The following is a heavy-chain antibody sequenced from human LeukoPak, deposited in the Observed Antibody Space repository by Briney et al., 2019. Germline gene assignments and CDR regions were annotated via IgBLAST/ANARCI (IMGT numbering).Heavy chain of an antibody. D-gene: IGHD2-21*02. CDR3: ARDLRRRVTAIGYGPREYYYYMDV. V-gene: IGHV4-38-2*02. CDR2: MIHSGST. J-gene: IGHJ6*03. Sequence: SETLSLTCSVSGYSITGGYFWGWIRQSPGKGLEWIASMIHSGSTYYNPSLKSRVTMSVDTSKNQFSLKLSSVTAADTAVYYCARDLRRRVTAIGYGPREYYYYMDVWGKGTTVTISS. CDR1: GYSITGGYF.